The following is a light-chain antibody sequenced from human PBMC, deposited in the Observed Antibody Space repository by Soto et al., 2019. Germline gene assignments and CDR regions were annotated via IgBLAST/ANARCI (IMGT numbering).Light chain of an antibody. CDR2: DAS. Sequence: DIQMTQSPSTLSASVGDRVTITCRASQSISNWLAWYQQKPGKAPKLLIYDASSLEGGVPSRFSVSGSGTEFTLTISSLQPDDFATYYCQLYNSYSTFGQGTKLEIK. V-gene: IGKV1-5*01. J-gene: IGKJ2*01. CDR3: QLYNSYST. CDR1: QSISNW.